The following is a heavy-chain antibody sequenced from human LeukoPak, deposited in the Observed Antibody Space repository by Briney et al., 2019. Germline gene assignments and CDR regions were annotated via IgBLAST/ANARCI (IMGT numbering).Heavy chain of an antibody. CDR1: GDSISSFY. J-gene: IGHJ6*03. CDR2: IYTSGST. CDR3: ARGRYYDFWSGYYTRNNYYYYYYMDV. V-gene: IGHV4-4*07. D-gene: IGHD3-3*01. Sequence: SETLSLTCTVSGDSISSFYWSWIRQPAGKGLEWIGRIYTSGSTNYNPSLKSRVTISVDTSKNQFSLKLSSVTAADTAVYYCARGRYYDFWSGYYTRNNYYYYYYMDVWGKGTTVTVSS.